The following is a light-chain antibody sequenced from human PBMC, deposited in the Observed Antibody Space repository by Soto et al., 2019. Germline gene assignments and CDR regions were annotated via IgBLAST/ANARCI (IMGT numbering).Light chain of an antibody. Sequence: QSALAQPRSVSGSPGQLLTISCTGTSSDVDDYRYVSWYQQYSGKAPKLVIYDGTKRPSGVPDRFSGSNSGNTASLTISGLQAEDEADYYCCSYVTTPEIFGTGTKVTVL. V-gene: IGLV2-11*01. J-gene: IGLJ1*01. CDR2: DGT. CDR1: SSDVDDYRY. CDR3: CSYVTTPEI.